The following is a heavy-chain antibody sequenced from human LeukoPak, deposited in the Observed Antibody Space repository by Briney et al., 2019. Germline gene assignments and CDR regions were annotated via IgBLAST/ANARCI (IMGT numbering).Heavy chain of an antibody. V-gene: IGHV1-69*13. CDR2: IIPIFGTA. D-gene: IGHD3-22*01. J-gene: IGHJ4*02. Sequence: SVKVSCKASGGTFSSYAISWVRQAPGQGLEWMGGIIPIFGTANYAQKFQGRVTITADESTSTAYMELSSLRSEDTAVYYCASHSSGYYLGFDYWGQGTLVTVSS. CDR1: GGTFSSYA. CDR3: ASHSSGYYLGFDY.